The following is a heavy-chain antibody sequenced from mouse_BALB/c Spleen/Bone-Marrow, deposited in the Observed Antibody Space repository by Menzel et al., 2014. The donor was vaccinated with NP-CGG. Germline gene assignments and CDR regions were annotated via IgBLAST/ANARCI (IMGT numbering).Heavy chain of an antibody. CDR1: GFTFSDYY. J-gene: IGHJ2*01. Sequence: EVQGVESGGGLVKPGGSLKLSCAASGFTFSDYYMYWVRQTPEKRLEWVANISDGGSYTYYPDSVKGRFTISRDNAKNNLYLQMSSLKSEDTAMYYCARGLIYYDYDVGDYWGQGTTLTVSS. V-gene: IGHV5-4*02. D-gene: IGHD2-4*01. CDR3: ARGLIYYDYDVGDY. CDR2: ISDGGSYT.